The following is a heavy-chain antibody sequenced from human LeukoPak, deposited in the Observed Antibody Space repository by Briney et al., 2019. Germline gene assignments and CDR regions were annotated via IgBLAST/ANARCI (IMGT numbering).Heavy chain of an antibody. V-gene: IGHV1-8*01. J-gene: IGHJ4*02. CDR1: GYTFTSYD. D-gene: IGHD1-26*01. CDR2: MNPNSGNT. CDR3: ARGLGATRLSPY. Sequence: ASVKVSCKASGYTFTSYDINWVRQATGQGLEWMGWMNPNSGNTGYAQKFQGRVTMTRNTSISTAYMELSSLRSDDTAVYYCARGLGATRLSPYWGQGTLVTVSS.